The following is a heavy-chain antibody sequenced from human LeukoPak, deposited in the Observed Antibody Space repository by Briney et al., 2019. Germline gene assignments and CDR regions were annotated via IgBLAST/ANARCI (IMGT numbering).Heavy chain of an antibody. CDR3: ARHIAAAGSHFDY. V-gene: IGHV1-46*01. Sequence: ASVKVSCTASGYTFTGYYMHWVRQAPGQGLEWMGIINPSGGSTSYAQKFQGRVTMTRDTSTSTVYMELSSLRSEDTAVYYCARHIAAAGSHFDYWGQGTLVTVSS. D-gene: IGHD6-13*01. CDR2: INPSGGST. J-gene: IGHJ4*02. CDR1: GYTFTGYY.